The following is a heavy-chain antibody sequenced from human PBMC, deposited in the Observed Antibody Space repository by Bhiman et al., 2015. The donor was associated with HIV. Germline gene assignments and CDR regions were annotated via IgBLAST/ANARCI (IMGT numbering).Heavy chain of an antibody. J-gene: IGHJ6*03. V-gene: IGHV3-20*04. Sequence: EVQLVESGGGVVRPGGSLRLSCAASGFTFDDYGMSWVRQAPGKGLEWVSGINWNGGSRGYADSVKGRFTISRDNAKNSLFLQMNSLRAEDTAVYYCAGPGGDFWSGYYTGGAMDVWGKGTTVTVSS. CDR2: INWNGGSR. CDR1: GFTFDDYG. D-gene: IGHD3-3*01. CDR3: AGPGGDFWSGYYTGGAMDV.